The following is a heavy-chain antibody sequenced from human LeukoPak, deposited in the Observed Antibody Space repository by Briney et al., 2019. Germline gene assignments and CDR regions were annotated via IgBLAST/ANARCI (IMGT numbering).Heavy chain of an antibody. CDR3: AKQSPIVGATPYYYYYLDV. CDR1: GFTFSSYT. Sequence: PGGSLRLSCAASGFTFSSYTMSWVRQAPGKGLEWVSGISGSGGSTYYADSVKGRFTISRDNSKNTLYLQMNRLRAEDTAVYYCAKQSPIVGATPYYYYYLDVWGKGTTVTVSS. CDR2: ISGSGGST. V-gene: IGHV3-23*01. J-gene: IGHJ6*03. D-gene: IGHD1-26*01.